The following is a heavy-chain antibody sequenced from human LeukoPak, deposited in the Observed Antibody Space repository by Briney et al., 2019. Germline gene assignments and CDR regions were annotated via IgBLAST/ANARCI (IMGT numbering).Heavy chain of an antibody. CDR3: AKDADTATIIYWYIDL. D-gene: IGHD5-18*01. CDR1: GFTLSSFG. CDR2: ISDGGSNT. J-gene: IGHJ2*01. V-gene: IGHV3-30*18. Sequence: GGSLRLSCTASGFTLSSFGMHWVRQAPGKGLEWVAVISDGGSNTYYADSVKGRFTISRDNSKNTLYLQLNSLRTEDTAVYYCAKDADTATIIYWYIDLWGRGTLVTVSS.